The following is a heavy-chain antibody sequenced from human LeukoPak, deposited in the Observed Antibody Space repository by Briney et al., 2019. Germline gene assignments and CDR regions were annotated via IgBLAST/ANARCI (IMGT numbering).Heavy chain of an antibody. J-gene: IGHJ3*02. CDR1: GYTSTGYY. CDR3: ARDGGDYPRAFDI. Sequence: ASVKVSCKASGYTSTGYYMHWVRQAPGQGLEWMGGIIPIFGTANYAQKFQGRVTITADESTSTAYMELSSLRSEDTAVYYCARDGGDYPRAFDIWGQGTMVTVSS. V-gene: IGHV1-69*13. CDR2: IIPIFGTA. D-gene: IGHD4-17*01.